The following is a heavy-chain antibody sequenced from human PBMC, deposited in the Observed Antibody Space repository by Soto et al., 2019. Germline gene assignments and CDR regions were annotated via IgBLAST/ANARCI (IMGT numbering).Heavy chain of an antibody. D-gene: IGHD1-1*01. CDR1: GFTFSSYS. CDR2: ISSSSSTI. J-gene: IGHJ6*03. Sequence: PGGSLRLSCAASGFTFSSYSMNWVRQAPGKGLEWVSYISSSSSTIYYADSVKGRFTISRDNAKNSLYLQMNSPRAEDTAVYYCARVTQMTLETPNYHQLYYYYYMDVWGKGTTVTVSS. V-gene: IGHV3-48*01. CDR3: ARVTQMTLETPNYHQLYYYYYMDV.